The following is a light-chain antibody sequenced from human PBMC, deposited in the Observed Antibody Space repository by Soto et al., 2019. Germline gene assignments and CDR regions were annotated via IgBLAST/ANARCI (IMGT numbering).Light chain of an antibody. CDR2: QTS. CDR1: QTIDRW. V-gene: IGKV1-5*03. J-gene: IGKJ1*01. CDR3: QQYKIFPT. Sequence: DIPMTQFPSTLSASVGDRVTITCRASQTIDRWLAWYQQKPEKAPNLLIYQTSSLLGGVPSRFSGSGSGTEFTLTISSLQPDDFATYYCQQYKIFPTFGQGTKVEIK.